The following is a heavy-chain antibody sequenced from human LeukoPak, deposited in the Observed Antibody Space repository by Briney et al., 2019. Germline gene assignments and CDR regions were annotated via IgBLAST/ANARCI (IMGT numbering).Heavy chain of an antibody. V-gene: IGHV1-69*05. CDR1: GGTSSSYA. J-gene: IGHJ4*02. D-gene: IGHD5-18*01. Sequence: SVKVSCKASGGTSSSYAISWVRQAPGQGLEWMGGIIPIFGTANYAQKFQGRVTITTDESTSAAYMELSSLRSEDTAVYYCAGDPSPPSYGSPIFDYWGQGTLVTVSS. CDR3: AGDPSPPSYGSPIFDY. CDR2: IIPIFGTA.